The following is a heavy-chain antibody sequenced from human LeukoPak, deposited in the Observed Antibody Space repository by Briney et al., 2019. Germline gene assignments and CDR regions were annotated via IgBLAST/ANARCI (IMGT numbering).Heavy chain of an antibody. CDR3: ARDQRYCSSTGCYGSLRWPGY. Sequence: ASVKVSCKASGYTFTGYYMHWVRQAPGQGLEWMGWINPNSGGTNYAQKFQGRVTMTRDTSISTAYMELSRLRSDDTAVYYCARDQRYCSSTGCYGSLRWPGYWGQGTLVTVSS. J-gene: IGHJ4*02. CDR2: INPNSGGT. V-gene: IGHV1-2*02. D-gene: IGHD2-2*01. CDR1: GYTFTGYY.